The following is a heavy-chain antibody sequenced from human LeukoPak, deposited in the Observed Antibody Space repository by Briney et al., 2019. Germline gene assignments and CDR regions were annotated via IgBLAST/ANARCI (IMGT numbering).Heavy chain of an antibody. D-gene: IGHD3-10*01. Sequence: PGGSLRLSCEGSGFTFTAYWMSWVRQAPGQGLEWVSSINHGGNERNFADSVRGRFAISRDNARKTVSLQMDRLREADTAIYSCGSDGRTSTTGTALGGFIHWAEGTQVLVSS. J-gene: IGHJ4*02. CDR2: INHGGNER. CDR3: GSDGRTSTTGTALGGFIH. CDR1: GFTFTAYW. V-gene: IGHV3-7*01.